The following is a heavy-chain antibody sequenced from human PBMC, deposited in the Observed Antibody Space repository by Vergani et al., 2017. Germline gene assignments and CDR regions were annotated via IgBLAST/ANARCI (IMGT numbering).Heavy chain of an antibody. Sequence: QVQLQQWGAGLLKPSETLSLTCAVYGGSFSGYYWSWIRQPPGKGLEWIGEINHSGSTNYNPSLKSRVTISVDTSKNQFSLKLSSVTAADTAVYYCARVRAVTTGGYYFDYWGQGTLVTVSS. V-gene: IGHV4-34*01. J-gene: IGHJ4*02. CDR1: GGSFSGYY. CDR3: ARVRAVTTGGYYFDY. D-gene: IGHD4-11*01. CDR2: INHSGST.